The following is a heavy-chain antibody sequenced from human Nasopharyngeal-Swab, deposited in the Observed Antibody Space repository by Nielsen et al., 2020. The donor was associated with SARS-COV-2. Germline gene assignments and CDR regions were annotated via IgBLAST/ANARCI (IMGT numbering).Heavy chain of an antibody. Sequence: GESLKISCAASGFTFSSYGMHWVCQAPGKGLEWVAAIWYDGTNKYYLDSVKDRFTISRDNSKNTVYLQMNSLRAEDTAVYYCVRWSGGWAFDIGGQGTMVTVSS. D-gene: IGHD2-15*01. CDR3: VRWSGGWAFDI. CDR2: IWYDGTNK. J-gene: IGHJ3*02. CDR1: GFTFSSYG. V-gene: IGHV3-33*03.